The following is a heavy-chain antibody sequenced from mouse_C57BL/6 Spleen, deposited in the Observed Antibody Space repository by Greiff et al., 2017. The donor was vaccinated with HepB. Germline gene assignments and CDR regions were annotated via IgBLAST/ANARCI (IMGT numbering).Heavy chain of an antibody. CDR2: ISSGSSTI. CDR1: GFTFSDYG. V-gene: IGHV5-17*01. CDR3: ARKALYYGNYGGAMDY. D-gene: IGHD2-1*01. Sequence: EVKLVESGGGLVKPGGSLKLSCAASGFTFSDYGMHWVRQAPEKGLEWVAYISSGSSTIYYADTVKGRFTISRDNAKNTLFLQMTSLRSEDTAMYYCARKALYYGNYGGAMDYWGQGTSVTVSS. J-gene: IGHJ4*01.